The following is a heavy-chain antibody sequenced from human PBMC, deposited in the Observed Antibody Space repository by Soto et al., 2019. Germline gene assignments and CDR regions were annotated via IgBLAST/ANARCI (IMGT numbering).Heavy chain of an antibody. CDR2: ISSSGTTM. CDR3: ARGVDYGDYRGDS. V-gene: IGHV3-48*03. CDR1: GFTFSSYE. D-gene: IGHD4-17*01. J-gene: IGHJ4*02. Sequence: EVQLVESGGGLVQPGGSLRLSCAASGFTFSSYEMNWVRQAPGKGLEWVSYISSSGTTMYYADSVKGRFTISRDNAKNSLYLQMNSLRVDDTAVYYCARGVDYGDYRGDSWGQGTLVTVSS.